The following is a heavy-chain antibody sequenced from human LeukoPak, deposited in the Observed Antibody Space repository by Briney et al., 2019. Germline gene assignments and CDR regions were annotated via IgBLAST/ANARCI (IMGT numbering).Heavy chain of an antibody. J-gene: IGHJ4*02. D-gene: IGHD6-6*01. Sequence: GGSLRLSCAASGFTFSSYWMSWVRQAPGKGLEWVANIKQDGSEKYYVDSVKGRFTISRDNAKNSLYLQMNSLRAEDTAVYYCASGGGSSRPYYFDYWGQGTLVTVSS. CDR1: GFTFSSYW. V-gene: IGHV3-7*01. CDR2: IKQDGSEK. CDR3: ASGGGSSRPYYFDY.